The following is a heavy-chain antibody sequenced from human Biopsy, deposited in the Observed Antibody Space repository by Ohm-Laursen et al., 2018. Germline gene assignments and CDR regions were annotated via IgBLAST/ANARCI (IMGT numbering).Heavy chain of an antibody. CDR3: AADSGSGSHFRFDY. Sequence: ASVKVSCKVSGYTFTNYYMHWVRQAPGQGLEWMGIINPSGSDATYAQKFQGRVTMTRDTSTSTAYMALSSLRSEDTAVYYCAADSGSGSHFRFDYWGQGALVSVSP. D-gene: IGHD3-10*01. CDR2: INPSGSDA. V-gene: IGHV1-46*01. CDR1: GYTFTNYY. J-gene: IGHJ4*02.